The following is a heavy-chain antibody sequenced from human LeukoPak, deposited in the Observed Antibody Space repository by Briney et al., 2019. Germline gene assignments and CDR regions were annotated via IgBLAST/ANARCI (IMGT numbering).Heavy chain of an antibody. D-gene: IGHD5-12*01. Sequence: SETLSLTCTVSGGSISSYYWSWIRQPPGKGLEWIGYIYYSGSTNYSPSLKSRVTISVDTSKNQFSLKLSSVTAADTAVYYCARTNSGYDHFDYWGQGTLVTVSS. CDR2: IYYSGST. CDR1: GGSISSYY. CDR3: ARTNSGYDHFDY. V-gene: IGHV4-59*01. J-gene: IGHJ4*02.